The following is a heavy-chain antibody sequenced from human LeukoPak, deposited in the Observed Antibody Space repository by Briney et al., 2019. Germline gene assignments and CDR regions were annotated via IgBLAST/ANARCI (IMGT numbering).Heavy chain of an antibody. CDR1: GFTFTNYA. CDR2: ISGSADTT. J-gene: IGHJ4*02. CDR3: ARDEGGYSYGSPYY. V-gene: IGHV3-23*01. D-gene: IGHD5-18*01. Sequence: GGSLRLSCAASGFTFTNYAMGWVRQAPGKGLEWVSGISGSADTTNYADSVKGRFTVSRDNSKNTLYLQMTSLRAEDTAVYYCARDEGGYSYGSPYYWGQGTLVTVSS.